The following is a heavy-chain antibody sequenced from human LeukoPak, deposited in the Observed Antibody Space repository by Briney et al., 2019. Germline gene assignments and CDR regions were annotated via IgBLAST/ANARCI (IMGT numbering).Heavy chain of an antibody. CDR2: ISSSGSTI. J-gene: IGHJ3*02. CDR1: GFTFSDYY. Sequence: GGSLRLSCAASGFTFSDYYMSWIRQAPGKGLEWVSYISSSGSTIYYADSVKGRFTISRDNAKNSLYLQMNSLRAEDTAVYYCARDRGDGYNRHRVFDIWGQGTMVTVSS. V-gene: IGHV3-11*04. D-gene: IGHD5-24*01. CDR3: ARDRGDGYNRHRVFDI.